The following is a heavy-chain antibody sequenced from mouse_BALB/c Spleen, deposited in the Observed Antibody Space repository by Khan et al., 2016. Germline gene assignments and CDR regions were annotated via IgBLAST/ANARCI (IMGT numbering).Heavy chain of an antibody. D-gene: IGHD4-1*01. V-gene: IGHV5-6*01. Sequence: EVELVESGGDLVKPGGSLKLSCAASGFTFSSHGMSWVRQSPDKRLEWVATISSGGFHTYYADSVKGRFTISRDNAKNILFLQMSRLKSEDTAMYYCVRHGRTNWPFDYWGQGTTLTVSS. CDR1: GFTFSSHG. J-gene: IGHJ2*01. CDR2: ISSGGFHT. CDR3: VRHGRTNWPFDY.